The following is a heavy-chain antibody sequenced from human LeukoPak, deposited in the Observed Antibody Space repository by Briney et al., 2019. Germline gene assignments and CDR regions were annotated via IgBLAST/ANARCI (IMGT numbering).Heavy chain of an antibody. CDR1: GGSLSGDNYY. CDR2: ISLSGST. V-gene: IGHV4-61*01. J-gene: IGHJ4*02. D-gene: IGHD3-16*01. CDR3: AKTGAPMGGY. Sequence: SETLSLTCTPSGGSLSGDNYYWSWIRQPPGKGLQWIAYISLSGSTNYNPSLKSRVTISLDTSKNQFSLRLTSVTAADTAMYYCAKTGAPMGGYWGQGTLVTVSS.